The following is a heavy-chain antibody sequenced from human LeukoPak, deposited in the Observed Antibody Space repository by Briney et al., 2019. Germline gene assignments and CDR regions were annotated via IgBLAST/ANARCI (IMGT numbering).Heavy chain of an antibody. CDR1: GVSFSRYW. CDR3: AELGITMIGGV. V-gene: IGHV3-7*01. CDR2: IKADGSEK. Sequence: TGGSLRLSCAGSGVSFSRYWMNWVRQAPGKGLEWVANIKADGSEKNYLDSVKGRFTISRDNAKNSLYLQMNSLRAEDTAVYYCAELGITMIGGVWGKGTTVTISS. D-gene: IGHD3-10*02. J-gene: IGHJ6*04.